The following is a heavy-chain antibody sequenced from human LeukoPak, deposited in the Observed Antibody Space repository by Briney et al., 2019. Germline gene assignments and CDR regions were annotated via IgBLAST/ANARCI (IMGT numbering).Heavy chain of an antibody. J-gene: IGHJ4*02. Sequence: GGSLRLSCAASGFTFNNAWMSWVRQAPGKGLEWVGRIKSKTDGGTTDYAAPVKGRFTISRDDSKNTLYLQMNSLKTEDTAVYYCTTGYSGSYHPRAPFDYWGQGTLVTVSS. CDR2: IKSKTDGGTT. V-gene: IGHV3-15*01. CDR1: GFTFNNAW. CDR3: TTGYSGSYHPRAPFDY. D-gene: IGHD1-26*01.